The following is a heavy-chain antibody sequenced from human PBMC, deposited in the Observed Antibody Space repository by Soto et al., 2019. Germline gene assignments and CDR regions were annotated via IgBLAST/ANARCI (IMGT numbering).Heavy chain of an antibody. J-gene: IGHJ4*02. D-gene: IGHD6-6*01. Sequence: GGSLRLSCAASGFTFSDYYMSWIRQAPGKGLEWVSYISSSGSTIYYADSVKGRFTISRDNAKNSLYLQMNSLRAEDTAVYYCASSKSNSSSFGGICDYCGQGTLCTVAS. V-gene: IGHV3-11*01. CDR3: ASSKSNSSSFGGICDY. CDR2: ISSSGSTI. CDR1: GFTFSDYY.